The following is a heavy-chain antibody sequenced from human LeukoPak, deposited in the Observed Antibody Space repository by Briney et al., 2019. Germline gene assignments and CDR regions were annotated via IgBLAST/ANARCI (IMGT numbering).Heavy chain of an antibody. CDR2: IYWDDDK. Sequence: SGPTLVNPTQTLTLTCTFSGFSLSTSGVGVGWIRQPPGKALEWLALIYWDDDKHYSPSLKSRLTITKDISKNQVVLTMTNMDPVDTGTYYCARSKFFDWSDSWGQGTLVTVSS. J-gene: IGHJ5*01. CDR1: GFSLSTSGVG. CDR3: ARSKFFDWSDS. V-gene: IGHV2-5*02. D-gene: IGHD3-3*01.